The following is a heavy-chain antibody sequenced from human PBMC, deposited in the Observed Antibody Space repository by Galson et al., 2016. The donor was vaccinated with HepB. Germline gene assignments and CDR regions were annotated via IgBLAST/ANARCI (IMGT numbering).Heavy chain of an antibody. V-gene: IGHV4-59*01. CDR3: ARDDSGGWYGFXSGMDV. J-gene: IGHJ6*02. CDR1: GGSIXXXY. Sequence: ETLSLTCTVSGGSIXXXYWXXXRQXXXMGXXWIXXXYHXXXTXXXPSXXSRVTIXXDTSKNLFXLKRSXVTAADTGXXYCARDDSGGWYGFXSGMDVWGGXTTXTXSS. CDR2: XYHXXXT. D-gene: IGHD6-19*01.